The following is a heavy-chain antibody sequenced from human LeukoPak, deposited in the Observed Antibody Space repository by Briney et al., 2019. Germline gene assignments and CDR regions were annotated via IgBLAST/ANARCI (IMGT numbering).Heavy chain of an antibody. J-gene: IGHJ6*02. Sequence: GESLKISCKGSGYSFTSYWIGWVRQMPGKGLEWMGIIYPGDSDTRYSPSFQGQVTISADKSISTAYLQWSSLKASDTAMYYCAREYDSSGSHYHYGMDVWGQGTTVTVSS. CDR2: IYPGDSDT. CDR1: GYSFTSYW. CDR3: AREYDSSGSHYHYGMDV. V-gene: IGHV5-51*01. D-gene: IGHD3-22*01.